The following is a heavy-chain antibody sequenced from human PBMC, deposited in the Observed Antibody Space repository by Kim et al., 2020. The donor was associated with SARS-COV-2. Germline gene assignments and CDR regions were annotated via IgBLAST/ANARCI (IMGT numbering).Heavy chain of an antibody. V-gene: IGHV4-34*01. D-gene: IGHD3-3*01. J-gene: IGHJ4*02. CDR2: INHSGST. CDR3: ASSRVIRGLRFLEWLSPRGLDS. Sequence: SETLSLTCAVYGGSFSGYYWSWIRQPPGKGLEWIGEINHSGSTNYNPSLKSRVTISVDTSKNQFSLKLSSVTAADTAVYYCASSRVIRGLRFLEWLSPRGLDSWGQGTLVTVSS. CDR1: GGSFSGYY.